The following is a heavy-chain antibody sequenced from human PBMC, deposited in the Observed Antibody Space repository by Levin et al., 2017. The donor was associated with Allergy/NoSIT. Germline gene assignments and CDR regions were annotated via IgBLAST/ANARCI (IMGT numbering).Heavy chain of an antibody. CDR3: ATQYSSSWSYFDY. Sequence: GGSLRLSCTASGFTFSSYGMHWVRQAPGMGLEWVAIISSDGSNKYYADSVKGRFTISRDNSKNTLYLQMNSLGAEDTAVYYCATQYSSSWSYFDYWGQGTLVTVSS. V-gene: IGHV3-30*03. J-gene: IGHJ4*02. CDR2: ISSDGSNK. D-gene: IGHD6-13*01. CDR1: GFTFSSYG.